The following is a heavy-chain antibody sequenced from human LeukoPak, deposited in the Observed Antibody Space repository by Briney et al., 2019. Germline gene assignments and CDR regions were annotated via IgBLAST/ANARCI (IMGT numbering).Heavy chain of an antibody. CDR1: GFTFSSYG. Sequence: GGSLRLSCAASGFTFSSYGMHWVRQAPGKGLEWVAVISYDGSNKYYADSVKGRFTISRDNSKNTLYLQMNSLRAEDTAVYYCAKDSRPSYFDYWGRGTLVTVSS. J-gene: IGHJ4*02. V-gene: IGHV3-30*18. CDR2: ISYDGSNK. CDR3: AKDSRPSYFDY.